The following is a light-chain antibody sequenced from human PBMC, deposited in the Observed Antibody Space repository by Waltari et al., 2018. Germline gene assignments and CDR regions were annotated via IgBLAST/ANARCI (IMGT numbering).Light chain of an antibody. Sequence: DIQMTQSPYTLSAYIGDRVTITCRASQSISSSLAWYQQKPGKAPKLLIYKASSLESGVPSRFSGSGSETEFTLTISSLQSDDFATYYCQHYNTNSPTFGQGTKVEIK. J-gene: IGKJ1*01. CDR1: QSISSS. V-gene: IGKV1-5*03. CDR3: QHYNTNSPT. CDR2: KAS.